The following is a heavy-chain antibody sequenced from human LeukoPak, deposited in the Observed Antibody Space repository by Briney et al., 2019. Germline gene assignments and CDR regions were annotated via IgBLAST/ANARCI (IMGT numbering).Heavy chain of an antibody. CDR3: ARVQRPLDGADY. V-gene: IGHV4-59*11. CDR1: GGSISSHY. CDR2: IYYGGST. Sequence: SETLSLTCTVSGGSISSHYWSWIRQPPGKGLEWIGYIYYGGSTYYNPSLRSRVTISIDTSKNLFSLKLSSVTAADTAVYYCARVQRPLDGADYWGQGTLVTVSS. D-gene: IGHD1-1*01. J-gene: IGHJ4*02.